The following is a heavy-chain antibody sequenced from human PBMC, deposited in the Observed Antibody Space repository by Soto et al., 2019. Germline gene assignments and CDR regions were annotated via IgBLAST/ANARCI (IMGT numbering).Heavy chain of an antibody. Sequence: GGSLRLSCTGSGFTFDSYAMNWVRQAPGKGLEWASTISGSGDYTYYADSVKGRFTISRDNSKNMMYLQMNSLRADDTAVYYCAKNRGLQYYFDYWGQGTLVTVSS. CDR3: AKNRGLQYYFDY. V-gene: IGHV3-23*01. CDR2: ISGSGDYT. CDR1: GFTFDSYA. J-gene: IGHJ4*02.